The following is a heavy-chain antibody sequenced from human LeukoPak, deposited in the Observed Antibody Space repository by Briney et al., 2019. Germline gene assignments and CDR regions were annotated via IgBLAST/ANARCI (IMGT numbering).Heavy chain of an antibody. CDR2: IYYSGST. Sequence: SETLSLTCTVSSGSISSSSYYWGWIRQPPGKGLEWIGSIYYSGSTNYNPSLKSRVTISVDTSKNQFSLKLSSVTAADTAVYYCAREGMDSSGYYYWGQGTLVTVSS. D-gene: IGHD3-22*01. CDR1: SGSISSSSYY. J-gene: IGHJ4*02. V-gene: IGHV4-39*07. CDR3: AREGMDSSGYYY.